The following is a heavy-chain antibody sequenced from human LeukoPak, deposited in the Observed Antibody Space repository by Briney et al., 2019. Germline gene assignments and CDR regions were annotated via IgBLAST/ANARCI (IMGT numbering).Heavy chain of an antibody. J-gene: IGHJ3*02. CDR1: GGSISSYY. CDR3: ARGSRGSAFDI. D-gene: IGHD2-15*01. Sequence: SETLSLTCTVSGGSISSYYWSWIRQPPGEGLEWIGYIYYSGSTNYNPSLKSRVTISVDTSKNQFSLKLSSVTAADTAVYYCARGSRGSAFDIWGQGTMVTVSS. V-gene: IGHV4-59*01. CDR2: IYYSGST.